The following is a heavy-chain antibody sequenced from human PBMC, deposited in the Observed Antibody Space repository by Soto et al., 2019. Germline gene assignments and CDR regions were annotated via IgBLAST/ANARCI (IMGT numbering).Heavy chain of an antibody. D-gene: IGHD1-26*01. J-gene: IGHJ3*02. Sequence: SETLSLTCTVSGGSISSSSYYWGWIRQPPGKGLEWIGSIYYSGSTYYNPSLKSRVTISVDTSKNQFSLKLSSVTAADTAVYYCARHPLSSGATTHAFDIWGQGTMVTVSS. CDR1: GGSISSSSYY. V-gene: IGHV4-39*01. CDR3: ARHPLSSGATTHAFDI. CDR2: IYYSGST.